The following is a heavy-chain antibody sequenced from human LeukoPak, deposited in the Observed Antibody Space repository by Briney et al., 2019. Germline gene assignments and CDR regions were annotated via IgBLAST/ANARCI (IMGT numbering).Heavy chain of an antibody. D-gene: IGHD1-26*01. CDR1: GFTFSSYA. CDR2: ISGIVGST. Sequence: PGGSLRISCAASGFTFSSYAISWVRQAPGKGLEWVSDISGIVGSTYYGDSVKGRFTSSRDNSMKTMYLQMNSLRAEDTAVYYCVRRRTGGSSKFPWDYWGQGTLVTVSS. CDR3: VRRRTGGSSKFPWDY. V-gene: IGHV3-23*01. J-gene: IGHJ4*02.